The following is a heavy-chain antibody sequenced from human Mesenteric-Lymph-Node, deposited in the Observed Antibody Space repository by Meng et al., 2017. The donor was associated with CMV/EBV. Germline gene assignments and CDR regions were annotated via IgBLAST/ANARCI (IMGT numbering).Heavy chain of an antibody. CDR3: ARDPTIFVGGLIWFDP. V-gene: IGHV4-59*01. D-gene: IGHD3-3*01. J-gene: IGHJ5*02. CDR2: VHYSGSP. Sequence: GSLRLSCTVSSGSINSDYWSWIRQPPGKGLEWIGFVHYSGSPTYNPSLRSRVTISVDTSKNQFSLKLSSVTAADTAVYYCARDPTIFVGGLIWFDPWGQGTLVTVSS. CDR1: SGSINSDY.